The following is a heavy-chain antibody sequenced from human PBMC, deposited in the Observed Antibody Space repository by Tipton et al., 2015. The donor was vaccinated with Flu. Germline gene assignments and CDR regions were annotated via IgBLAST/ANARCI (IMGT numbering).Heavy chain of an antibody. Sequence: QVQLVQSGAEVKKPGASVKVSCKASGYTFTGYYMHWVRQAPGQGLEWMGWINPNSGGTNYAQKFQGRVTMTRDTSISTAYMELSRLRSDDTAVYYCARVPYYYGSGTGMDVWGQGTTVTVSS. CDR1: GYTFTGYY. V-gene: IGHV1-2*02. CDR3: ARVPYYYGSGTGMDV. D-gene: IGHD3-10*01. CDR2: INPNSGGT. J-gene: IGHJ6*02.